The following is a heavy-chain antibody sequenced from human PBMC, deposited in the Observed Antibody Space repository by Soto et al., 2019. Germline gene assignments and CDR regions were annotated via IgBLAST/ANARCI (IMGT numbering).Heavy chain of an antibody. CDR2: IIPIFGTA. Sequence: ASVKVSCKASGGTFSSYAISWVRQAPGQGLEWMGGIIPIFGTANYAQKFQGRVTITADESTSTAYMELSSLRSEDTAVYYCARDRLELHSAWFDPWGQGTLVTVSS. CDR1: GGTFSSYA. J-gene: IGHJ5*02. CDR3: ARDRLELHSAWFDP. V-gene: IGHV1-69*13. D-gene: IGHD1-7*01.